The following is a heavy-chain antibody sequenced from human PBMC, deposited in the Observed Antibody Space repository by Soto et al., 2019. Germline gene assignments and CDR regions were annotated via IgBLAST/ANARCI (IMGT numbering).Heavy chain of an antibody. J-gene: IGHJ6*02. D-gene: IGHD3-3*01. V-gene: IGHV3-33*01. CDR3: ARGPYYDFWSTLSPYYYYYGMDV. CDR2: LWYDGSNK. CDR1: GFTFSSYG. Sequence: QVQLVESGGGVVQPGRSLRLSCAASGFTFSSYGMHWVRQAPGKGLGWVAVLWYDGSNKYYADSVKGRFTISRDNSKNTMDLQMNSLRAEDTAVYFCARGPYYDFWSTLSPYYYYYGMDVWGQGTTVTVSS.